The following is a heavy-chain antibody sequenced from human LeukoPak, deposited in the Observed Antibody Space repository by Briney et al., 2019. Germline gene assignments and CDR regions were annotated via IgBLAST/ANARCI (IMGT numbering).Heavy chain of an antibody. D-gene: IGHD3-22*01. J-gene: IGHJ4*02. CDR1: GFIFRGYG. V-gene: IGHV3-30*03. CDR3: ARVSPYYDSSGPLGY. Sequence: GRSLRLSCAASGFIFRGYGLHWVRQAPGKGLEWVAVISYDGSNKYYADSVKGRFTISRDNSKNTLYLQMNSLRAEDTAVYYCARVSPYYDSSGPLGYWGQGTLVTVSS. CDR2: ISYDGSNK.